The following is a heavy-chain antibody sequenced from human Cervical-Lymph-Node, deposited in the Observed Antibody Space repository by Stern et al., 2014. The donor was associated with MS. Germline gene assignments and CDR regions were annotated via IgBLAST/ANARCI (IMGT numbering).Heavy chain of an antibody. CDR1: GYTFSSYG. V-gene: IGHV1-18*01. CDR2: ISAYYGQT. CDR3: ARGGRSNSDYGDYAPDY. D-gene: IGHD4-17*01. J-gene: IGHJ4*02. Sequence: VQLVESGAAVKKPGASVKVSCKAAGYTFSSYGITWVRRAPGQGLEWMGWISAYYGQTSYLQNLQGRVTMTTDTATNTAYMDLRSLRSDDTAVYYCARGGRSNSDYGDYAPDYWGQGTLVTVSS.